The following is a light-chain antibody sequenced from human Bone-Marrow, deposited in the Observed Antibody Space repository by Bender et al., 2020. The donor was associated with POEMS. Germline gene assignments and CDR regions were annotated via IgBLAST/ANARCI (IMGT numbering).Light chain of an antibody. CDR2: EVS. J-gene: IGLJ2*01. V-gene: IGLV2-23*02. CDR3: CSYTSDKTLI. Sequence: QSALTQPASVSGSPGQSITISCTGTDTDIGTYYDDVSWYQQLPGKAPKLIIYEVSRRPMVVSNRFSGSKSGYTASLTISGLQAEDEADYHCCSYTSDKTLIFGGGTRVTVL. CDR1: DTDIGTYYD.